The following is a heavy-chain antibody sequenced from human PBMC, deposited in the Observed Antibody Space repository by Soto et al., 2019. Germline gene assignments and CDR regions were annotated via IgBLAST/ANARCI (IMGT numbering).Heavy chain of an antibody. CDR2: IKSKTDGGTT. CDR3: TTEGYYYDSSGYFYAFDI. V-gene: IGHV3-15*07. J-gene: IGHJ3*02. CDR1: GFTFSNAW. D-gene: IGHD3-22*01. Sequence: PGGSLRLSCAASGFTFSNAWMNWVRQAPGKGLEWVGRIKSKTDGGTTDYAAPVKGRFTISRDDSKNTLYLQMNSLKTEDKAVYYCTTEGYYYDSSGYFYAFDIWGKGTMVTVSS.